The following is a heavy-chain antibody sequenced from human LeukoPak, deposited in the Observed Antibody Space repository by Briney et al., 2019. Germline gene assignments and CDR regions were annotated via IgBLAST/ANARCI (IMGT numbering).Heavy chain of an antibody. V-gene: IGHV1-46*01. CDR2: INPSGGST. CDR1: GYTFTVYY. D-gene: IGHD2-15*01. Sequence: ASVTVSCKASGYTFTVYYMHWVRQAPGQGLEWMGLINPSGGSTSYAQKFQGRVTMTRDTSTSTVYMELGSLRSEDTAVYYCARAGGGYCSGGSCYSLPLAWFDPWGQGTLVTVSS. J-gene: IGHJ5*02. CDR3: ARAGGGYCSGGSCYSLPLAWFDP.